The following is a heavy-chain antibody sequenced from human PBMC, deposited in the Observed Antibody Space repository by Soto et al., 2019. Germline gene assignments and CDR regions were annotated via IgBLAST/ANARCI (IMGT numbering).Heavy chain of an antibody. Sequence: ASVKVSCKASGGTFSSYTISWVRQAPGQGLEWMGRIIPILGIANYAQKFQGRVTITADKSTSTAYMELSSLRSEDTAVYYCARCVKTACFEIDYWGQGTLVTVSS. CDR3: ARCVKTACFEIDY. CDR2: IIPILGIA. D-gene: IGHD3-16*01. J-gene: IGHJ4*02. V-gene: IGHV1-69*02. CDR1: GGTFSSYT.